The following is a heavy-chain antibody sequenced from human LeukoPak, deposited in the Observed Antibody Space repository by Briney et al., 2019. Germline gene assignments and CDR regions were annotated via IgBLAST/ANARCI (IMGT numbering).Heavy chain of an antibody. D-gene: IGHD6-19*01. CDR3: ARGGIQVSGIDEFDY. CDR2: IGIRGDT. J-gene: IGHJ4*02. CDR1: GFTCTDYD. Sequence: GGSLRLSCAASGFTCTDYDMHWVRQVIGKGLEWVSAIGIRGDTHYSGSVKGRFTISRENAESSLYLQMNSLRAEDTAVYYCARGGIQVSGIDEFDYWGQGTLVTVSS. V-gene: IGHV3-13*01.